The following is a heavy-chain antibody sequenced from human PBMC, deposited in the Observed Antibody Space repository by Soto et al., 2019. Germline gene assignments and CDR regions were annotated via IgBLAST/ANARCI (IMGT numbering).Heavy chain of an antibody. CDR2: FDPEDGET. V-gene: IGHV1-24*01. CDR3: ATRRYYYDSGCFQH. D-gene: IGHD3-22*01. J-gene: IGHJ1*01. Sequence: ASVKVSCKGSGYTLTELSMHWVRQAPGKGLEWMGGFDPEDGETIYAQKFQGRVTMTEDTSTDTAYMEMSSLRSEDTAVYYCATRRYYYDSGCFQHWGQGTLVTVS. CDR1: GYTLTELS.